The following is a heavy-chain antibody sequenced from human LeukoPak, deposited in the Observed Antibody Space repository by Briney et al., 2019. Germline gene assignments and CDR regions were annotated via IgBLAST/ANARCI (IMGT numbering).Heavy chain of an antibody. Sequence: ASVKVSCKASGYTFTGYYMHWVRQAPGQGLEWMGWINPNSGGTYYAQKFQGRVTLTRDTSISTVYMELTTLTSDDTALYYCAVAPGDYWGQGTLVSVSA. CDR2: INPNSGGT. D-gene: IGHD2-21*01. J-gene: IGHJ4*02. V-gene: IGHV1-2*02. CDR1: GYTFTGYY. CDR3: AVAPGDY.